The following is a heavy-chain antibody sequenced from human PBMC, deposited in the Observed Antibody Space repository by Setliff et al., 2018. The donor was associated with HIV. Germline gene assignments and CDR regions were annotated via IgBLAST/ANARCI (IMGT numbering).Heavy chain of an antibody. CDR2: IFYGGRT. J-gene: IGHJ4*02. V-gene: IGHV4-39*07. Sequence: SETLSLTCTVSGGSISTSSFSWGGVRQSPARGLEWIGSIFYGGRTYYNPSLRSRLTMSVDTSKIQSSLELGSLTAADTAVYYCARDRPYSGYPDWGQGTLVTAPQ. CDR3: ARDRPYSGYPD. CDR1: GGSISTSSFS. D-gene: IGHD5-12*01.